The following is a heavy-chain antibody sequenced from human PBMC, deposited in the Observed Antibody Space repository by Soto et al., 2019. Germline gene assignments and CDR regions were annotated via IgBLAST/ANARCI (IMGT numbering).Heavy chain of an antibody. CDR3: AKGLYSGSYFDY. J-gene: IGHJ4*02. V-gene: IGHV3-23*01. D-gene: IGHD1-26*01. Sequence: LRLSCAASGFTFSSYAMTWVRQAPGKGLEWVSAISGSGGSTYYADSVKGQFTISRDNSKNTLYLQMNSLRAEDTAVYYCAKGLYSGSYFDYWGQGTLVTVSS. CDR2: ISGSGGST. CDR1: GFTFSSYA.